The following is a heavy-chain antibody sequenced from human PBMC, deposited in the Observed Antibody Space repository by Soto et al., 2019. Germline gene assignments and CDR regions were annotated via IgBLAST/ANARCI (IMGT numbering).Heavy chain of an antibody. D-gene: IGHD4-17*01. J-gene: IGHJ1*01. V-gene: IGHV2-5*02. Sequence: QITLKESGPTLVKPTQTLTLTCTFSGFSLSTSGVGVGWIRQPPGKALEWLALIYWDNDKRYSPSLKNRLTITMGTNTNQVVVTMTNMDPVDTATYYCAHRREDDYCDSEYFHHWGQGTLVTVSS. CDR3: AHRREDDYCDSEYFHH. CDR1: GFSLSTSGVG. CDR2: IYWDNDK.